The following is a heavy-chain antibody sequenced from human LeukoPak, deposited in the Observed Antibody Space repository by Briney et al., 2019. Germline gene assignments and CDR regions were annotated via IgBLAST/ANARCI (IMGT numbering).Heavy chain of an antibody. CDR3: AKSSRGRGVSPYTFFFLGFDL. CDR1: GGSISSGGYS. V-gene: IGHV4-30-2*06. Sequence: PSQTLSLTCAVSGGSISSGGYSWHWIRQSPGKGLEWIGYIFHNGSIYHNPSLESRVTISVDRSKNQFSLKMNSVTAADSAVFYCAKSSRGRGVSPYTFFFLGFDLWGRGTLVTVSS. J-gene: IGHJ2*01. D-gene: IGHD3-10*01. CDR2: IFHNGSI.